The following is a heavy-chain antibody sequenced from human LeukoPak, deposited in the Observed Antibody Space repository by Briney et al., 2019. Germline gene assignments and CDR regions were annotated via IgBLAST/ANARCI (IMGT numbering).Heavy chain of an antibody. D-gene: IGHD4-17*01. J-gene: IGHJ4*02. CDR2: ISGSGGST. CDR1: GFTFSSYA. Sequence: GGSLRLSCAASGFTFSSYAMSWVRQAPGKGLEWISAISGSGGSTYYADSVKGRFTISRDNSKNTLYLQMDSLRAEDTAVYYCAKGETTTVTTLSDYWGQGTLVTVSS. CDR3: AKGETTTVTTLSDY. V-gene: IGHV3-23*01.